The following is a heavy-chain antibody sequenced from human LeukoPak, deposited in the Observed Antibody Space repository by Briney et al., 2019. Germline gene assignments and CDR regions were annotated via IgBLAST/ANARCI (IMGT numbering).Heavy chain of an antibody. CDR2: ISSSSSYI. D-gene: IGHD4-23*01. Sequence: TGGSLRLSCAASGFTLSDYWMNWVRQAPGKGLEWVSSISSSSSYIYYADSVKGRFTISRDNAKNSLYLQMNSLRAEDTAVYYCARFYGGRRGGFDYWGQGTLVTVSS. J-gene: IGHJ4*02. CDR1: GFTLSDYW. CDR3: ARFYGGRRGGFDY. V-gene: IGHV3-21*01.